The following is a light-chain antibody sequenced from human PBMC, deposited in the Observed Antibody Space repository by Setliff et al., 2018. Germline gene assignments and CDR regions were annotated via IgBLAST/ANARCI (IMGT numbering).Light chain of an antibody. Sequence: ALTQPPSASGSPGQSLGISCTGTSNDVGAYNFVSWYQQHPGKAPKLLIYEVTKRPSGVPDRFSGSKSGNTASLTVSGLQAEDEAYYFCQSYDSSLRYVFGSGTKVTVL. CDR3: QSYDSSLRYV. J-gene: IGLJ1*01. CDR1: SNDVGAYNF. CDR2: EVT. V-gene: IGLV2-8*01.